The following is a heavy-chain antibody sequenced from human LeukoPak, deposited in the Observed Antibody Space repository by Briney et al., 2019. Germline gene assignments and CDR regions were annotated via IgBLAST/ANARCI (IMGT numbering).Heavy chain of an antibody. CDR2: ISSSGSFR. CDR1: GFTFSDYF. D-gene: IGHD3-22*01. V-gene: IGHV3-11*06. CDR3: ARPHRGHDKDAFDI. J-gene: IGHJ3*02. Sequence: PGGSLRLSCVASGFTFSDYFMSGIPQAPGKGLEWVLYISSSGSFRNYADSVKGRFAISRDNAKNSLSLQMNSLRADDTAVYYCARPHRGHDKDAFDIWGQGRMVTVCS.